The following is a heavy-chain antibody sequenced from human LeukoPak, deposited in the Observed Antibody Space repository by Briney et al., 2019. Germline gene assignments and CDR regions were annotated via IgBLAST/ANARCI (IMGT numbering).Heavy chain of an antibody. J-gene: IGHJ3*02. D-gene: IGHD6-13*01. V-gene: IGHV4-39*07. CDR1: GGSISSSSYY. CDR2: IYYSGST. Sequence: PSETLSLTCTVSGGSISSSSYYWGWIRQPPGKGLEWIGSIYYSGSTYYNPSLKSRVTMSVDTSKNQFSLKLSSVTAADTAVYYCARISTVDAFDIWGQGTMVTVSS. CDR3: ARISTVDAFDI.